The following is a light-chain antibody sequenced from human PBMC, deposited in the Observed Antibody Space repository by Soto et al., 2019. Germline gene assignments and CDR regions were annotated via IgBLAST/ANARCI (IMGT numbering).Light chain of an antibody. CDR2: DVS. Sequence: QSALTQPASVSGSPGQSITISCTGTSSDVGGYNYVSWYQQHPGKAHKLMIYDVSNRPSGVSNRFSGSKSGNTASLTISGLQAEYEADYYCSSYTSSSSLLYVFGTGTKLTVL. CDR3: SSYTSSSSLLYV. J-gene: IGLJ1*01. CDR1: SSDVGGYNY. V-gene: IGLV2-14*01.